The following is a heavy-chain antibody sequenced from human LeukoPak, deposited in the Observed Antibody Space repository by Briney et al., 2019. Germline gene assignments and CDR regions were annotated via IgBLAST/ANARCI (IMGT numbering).Heavy chain of an antibody. Sequence: ASVKVSCKPSGYTFTGYYIHWVRQAPGQGLEWMGWISTYNGNRNYAQKLQDRVTMTTDTSTSTAYMELRSLRSDDTAIYYCARTPPPTIVGAHYFDYWGQGTLVTVSS. J-gene: IGHJ4*02. CDR1: GYTFTGYY. D-gene: IGHD1-26*01. CDR2: ISTYNGNR. CDR3: ARTPPPTIVGAHYFDY. V-gene: IGHV1-18*04.